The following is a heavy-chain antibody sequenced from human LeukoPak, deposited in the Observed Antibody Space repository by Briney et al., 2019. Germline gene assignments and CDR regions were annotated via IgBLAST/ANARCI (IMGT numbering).Heavy chain of an antibody. Sequence: ASVKVSCKASGYTCTSYGISWVRQDTGQGLEWMGWISASNGNTNYAQKLQGRVTMTTDTSTSTAYMELRSLRSDDTAVYYCARVGPFYCSSTSCYFPSSWFDPWGQGTLVTVSS. D-gene: IGHD2-2*01. CDR3: ARVGPFYCSSTSCYFPSSWFDP. CDR2: ISASNGNT. CDR1: GYTCTSYG. J-gene: IGHJ5*02. V-gene: IGHV1-18*01.